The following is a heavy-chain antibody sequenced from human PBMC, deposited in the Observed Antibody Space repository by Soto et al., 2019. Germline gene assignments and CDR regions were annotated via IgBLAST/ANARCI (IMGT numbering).Heavy chain of an antibody. J-gene: IGHJ5*02. V-gene: IGHV3-23*01. CDR1: GFTFTNYA. CDR2: ISGGSVNT. D-gene: IGHD6-13*01. Sequence: QTGGSLRLSCVASGFTFTNYAMNWVRQAPGKGLEWTSAISGGSVNTYYADSVKGRFSVSRDNSKNTLYLQINSLRAADTAVYYCARVFLLINPGIADLGWFDPWGQGTLVTVSS. CDR3: ARVFLLINPGIADLGWFDP.